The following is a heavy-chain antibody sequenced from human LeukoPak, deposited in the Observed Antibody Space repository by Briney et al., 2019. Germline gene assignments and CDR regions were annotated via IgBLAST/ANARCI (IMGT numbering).Heavy chain of an antibody. D-gene: IGHD3-22*01. J-gene: IGHJ4*02. CDR1: GFTFSSYA. V-gene: IGHV3-30*18. CDR3: AKDYYDSSGQIYFDY. CDR2: ISYDGSNK. Sequence: PGRSLRLSCAASGFTFSSYAMHWVRQAPGKGLEWAAVISYDGSNKYYADSVKGRFTTSRDNSKNTLYLQMNSLRAEDTAVYYCAKDYYDSSGQIYFDYWGQGTLVTVSS.